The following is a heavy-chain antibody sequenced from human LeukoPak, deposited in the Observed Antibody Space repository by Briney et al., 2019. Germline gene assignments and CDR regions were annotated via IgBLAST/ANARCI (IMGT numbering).Heavy chain of an antibody. D-gene: IGHD3-16*01. CDR2: IWYDGSNM. Sequence: GRSLRPSCAASGFTFSNYGMHWVRQPPSKGLEWVAIIWYDGSNMYYADSVKGRFTISRDNAKNTLYLQMNSLRGENTAVYYCARGGREVDFWGQGTLVTVSS. J-gene: IGHJ4*02. V-gene: IGHV3-33*01. CDR3: ARGGREVDF. CDR1: GFTFSNYG.